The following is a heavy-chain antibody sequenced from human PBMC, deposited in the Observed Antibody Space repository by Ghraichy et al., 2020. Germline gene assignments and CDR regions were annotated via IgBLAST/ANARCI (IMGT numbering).Heavy chain of an antibody. CDR2: ISRSSRFT. J-gene: IGHJ6*01. Sequence: GGSLRLSCEASGFTFSSYSRNWVRQAPGKGPEWISIISRSSRFTSYADSVKGRFTVSRDNAKNSLLLQMNSLSDEDTAVYYCASGSTVVRVYYYDAMDVWGQGTTVTVSS. V-gene: IGHV3-48*02. D-gene: IGHD4-23*01. CDR3: ASGSTVVRVYYYDAMDV. CDR1: GFTFSSYS.